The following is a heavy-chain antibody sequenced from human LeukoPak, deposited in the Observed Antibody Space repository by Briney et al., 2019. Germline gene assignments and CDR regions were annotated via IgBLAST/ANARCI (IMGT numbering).Heavy chain of an antibody. CDR1: GITLSNYG. Sequence: GGSLRLSCAVSGITLSNYGMSWVRQAPGKGLEWVAGISDSGGRTNYADSVKGRFTISRDNPKNTLYLQMNSLRAEDTAVYYCARDGRKRGLDFDYWGQRTLVTISS. CDR3: ARDGRKRGLDFDY. CDR2: ISDSGGRT. J-gene: IGHJ4*02. D-gene: IGHD3/OR15-3a*01. V-gene: IGHV3-23*01.